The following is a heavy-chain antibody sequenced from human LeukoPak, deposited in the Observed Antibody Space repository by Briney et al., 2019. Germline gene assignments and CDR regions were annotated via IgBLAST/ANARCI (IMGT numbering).Heavy chain of an antibody. CDR1: GYGFTSCG. CDR3: ATAYGSSSSPEY. CDR2: ISTYSGDT. V-gene: IGHV1-18*01. Sequence: GASVTLSCYGAGYGFTSCGFSWVWHGQGQGLGRMGWISTYSGDTIYAQRLQGRVTMTRDTSTSTAYMDLRSLRSDDTAIYYCATAYGSSSSPEYWGQGTLVTVSS. D-gene: IGHD6-6*01. J-gene: IGHJ4*02.